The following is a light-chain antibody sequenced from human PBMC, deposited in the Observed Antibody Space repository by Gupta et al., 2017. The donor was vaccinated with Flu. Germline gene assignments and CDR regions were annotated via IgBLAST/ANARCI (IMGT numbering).Light chain of an antibody. CDR1: PNIGND. V-gene: IGKV1-17*01. J-gene: IGKJ3*01. CDR2: SAS. CDR3: RQHNSLPFT. Sequence: PSPLPASVRDKITITCRASPNIGNDLGWYPQTPGKAPRRLIYSASSLQSEVPSRFSGSGSGTKFTLTISRLQPEDFATYFCRQHNSLPFTFGHGTKVDIK.